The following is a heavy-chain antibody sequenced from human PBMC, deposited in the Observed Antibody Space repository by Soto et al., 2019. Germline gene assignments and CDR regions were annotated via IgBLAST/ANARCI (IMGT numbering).Heavy chain of an antibody. CDR1: GGSVSNSTYY. CDR2: MYYSGST. Sequence: PSETLSLTCTVSGGSVSNSTYYWGWIRQPPGKGLEWIGSMYYSGSTYYNPSLKSRVTIFIDTSKNQFSLTVTSVTAADTAVYYWATLLPIRCYCTMNGWGQVTTGTVSS. J-gene: IGHJ6*02. D-gene: IGHD2-15*01. V-gene: IGHV4-39*01. CDR3: ATLLPIRCYCTMNG.